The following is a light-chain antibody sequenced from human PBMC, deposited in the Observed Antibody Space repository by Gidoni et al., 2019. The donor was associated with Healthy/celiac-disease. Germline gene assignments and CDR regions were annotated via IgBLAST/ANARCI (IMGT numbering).Light chain of an antibody. Sequence: DIQMTQSPSSLSASVGDRVTITCRASQGISNYLAWYQQKPGKVPKLLIYAASTLQSGVPSRVSGSGSGTDFTLTISSLQPEVVATYYWQKYNSAPITFGQGTRLEIK. CDR3: QKYNSAPIT. CDR1: QGISNY. J-gene: IGKJ5*01. V-gene: IGKV1-27*01. CDR2: AAS.